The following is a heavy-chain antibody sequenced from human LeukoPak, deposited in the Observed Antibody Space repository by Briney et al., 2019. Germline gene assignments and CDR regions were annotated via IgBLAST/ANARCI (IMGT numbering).Heavy chain of an antibody. D-gene: IGHD3/OR15-3a*01. CDR3: ARQTGSGLFILP. CDR1: GGSISSSSYY. Sequence: SETLSLTCTVSGGSISSSSYYWGWLRQPPGKGLDWIGSIYYSGGTYYNASLKSQVSISIDTSKNQFSLRLTSVTAADTAVYYCARQTGSGLFILPGGQGTLVTVSS. J-gene: IGHJ4*02. V-gene: IGHV4-39*01. CDR2: IYYSGGT.